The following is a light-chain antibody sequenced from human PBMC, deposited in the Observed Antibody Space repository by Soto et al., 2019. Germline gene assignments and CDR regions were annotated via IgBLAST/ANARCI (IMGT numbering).Light chain of an antibody. J-gene: IGKJ2*01. CDR3: QQYENWPPYT. V-gene: IGKV3-15*01. CDR2: GAS. Sequence: EIVMTQSQATLSVSPGERATLSCRASQSVSSNLAWYQQKPGQAPRLLIYGASTRATGIPARFSGSGSGTEFTLTIRSLQSEDFAVYYCQQYENWPPYTFGQGTKLEIK. CDR1: QSVSSN.